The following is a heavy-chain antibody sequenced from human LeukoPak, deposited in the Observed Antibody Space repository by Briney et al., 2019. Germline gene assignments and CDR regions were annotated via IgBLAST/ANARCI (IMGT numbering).Heavy chain of an antibody. D-gene: IGHD2-2*01. CDR3: ARARTYAPFDP. CDR1: GYTFTSNG. Sequence: ASVKVSCKASGYTFTSNGISWVRQAPGQGLEWMGWISAYNGNTNYAQKLQGRVTMTTDTSTCTAYMELRSLRSDDTAVYYCARARTYAPFDPWGQGTLVTVSS. J-gene: IGHJ5*02. CDR2: ISAYNGNT. V-gene: IGHV1-18*01.